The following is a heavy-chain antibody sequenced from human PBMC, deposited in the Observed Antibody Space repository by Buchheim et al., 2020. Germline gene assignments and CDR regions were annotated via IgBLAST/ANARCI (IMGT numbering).Heavy chain of an antibody. D-gene: IGHD3-22*01. CDR2: ISYDGSNK. J-gene: IGHJ4*02. Sequence: QVQLVESGGGVVQPERSLRLSCAASGFTFSSYAMHWVRQAPGKGLEWVAVISYDGSNKYYADSVKGRFTISRDNSKNTLYLQMNSLRAEDTAVYYCARGSYYYDSSGYYYFDYWGQGTL. CDR1: GFTFSSYA. V-gene: IGHV3-30*04. CDR3: ARGSYYYDSSGYYYFDY.